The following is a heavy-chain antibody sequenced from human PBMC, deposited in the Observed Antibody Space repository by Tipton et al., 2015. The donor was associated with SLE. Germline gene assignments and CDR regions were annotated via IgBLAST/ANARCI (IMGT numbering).Heavy chain of an antibody. CDR3: ASGSSSWYGGFDN. J-gene: IGHJ3*02. V-gene: IGHV4-34*01. CDR1: GGSFSGYY. CDR2: INHSGST. Sequence: TLSLTCAVYGGSFSGYYWSWIRQPPGKGLEWIGEINHSGSTNYNPSLKSRVTISIETSKNQFSLKLTSVTAADTAVYYCASGSSSWYGGFDNWGQGTMVTVSS. D-gene: IGHD6-13*01.